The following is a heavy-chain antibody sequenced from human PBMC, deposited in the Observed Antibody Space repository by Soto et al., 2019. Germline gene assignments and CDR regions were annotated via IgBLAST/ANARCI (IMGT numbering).Heavy chain of an antibody. J-gene: IGHJ3*02. V-gene: IGHV6-1*01. CDR2: AYYRSKWYN. CDR3: ARSKRNAFDI. Sequence: SQTLSLTCAISGDSVSSNSAAWSWIRQSPSRGLEWLGRAYYRSKWYNDYAVSVKSRITINPDTSKNQFSLQLNSVTPEDTAVYYCARSKRNAFDIWGQGTMVTVSS. CDR1: GDSVSSNSAA.